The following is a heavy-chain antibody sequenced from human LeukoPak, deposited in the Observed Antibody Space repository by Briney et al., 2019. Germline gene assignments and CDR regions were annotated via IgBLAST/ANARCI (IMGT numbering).Heavy chain of an antibody. J-gene: IGHJ4*02. CDR2: TSGST. CDR3: ARDREVGATGYYFDY. Sequence: TSGSTNCNPSLKSRVTMSVDTSKNQFSLRLSSVTAADTAVYYCARDREVGATGYYFDYWGQGTLVTVSS. V-gene: IGHV4-4*07. D-gene: IGHD1-26*01.